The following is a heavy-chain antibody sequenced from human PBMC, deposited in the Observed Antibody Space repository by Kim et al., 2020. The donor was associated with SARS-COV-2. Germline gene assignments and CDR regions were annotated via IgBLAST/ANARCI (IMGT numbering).Heavy chain of an antibody. CDR2: ISSSGSTI. Sequence: GGSLRLSCAASGFTFSDNYMSWIRQAPGKGLEWVSYISSSGSTIYYADSVKGRFTISRDNAKNSLYLQMNSLRAEDTAVYYCARVRGAAGPFYYYYYGMGVWGQGTTVTVSS. D-gene: IGHD6-13*01. CDR1: GFTFSDNY. V-gene: IGHV3-11*01. J-gene: IGHJ6*02. CDR3: ARVRGAAGPFYYYYYGMGV.